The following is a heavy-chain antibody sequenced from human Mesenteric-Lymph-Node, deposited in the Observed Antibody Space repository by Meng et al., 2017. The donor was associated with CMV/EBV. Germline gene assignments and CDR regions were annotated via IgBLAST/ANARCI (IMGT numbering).Heavy chain of an antibody. CDR2: ISSSGGST. V-gene: IGHV3-23*01. Sequence: GGSLRLSCAASGFTFRSYAMNWVRQAPGKGLEWVSTISSSGGSTYYADSVKGRFTISRDNSKNTLYLQMNSLRAEDTAVYYCANCPISDFWDQGTLVTVSS. J-gene: IGHJ4*02. CDR3: ANCPISDF. D-gene: IGHD3-3*02. CDR1: GFTFRSYA.